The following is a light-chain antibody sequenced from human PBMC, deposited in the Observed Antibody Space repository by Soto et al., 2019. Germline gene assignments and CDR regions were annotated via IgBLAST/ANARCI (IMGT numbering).Light chain of an antibody. CDR2: DAS. V-gene: IGKV1-5*01. J-gene: IGKJ4*01. Sequence: DFQMTQSPSTLSASVGDRVTITCRASQSISNWLAWYQQKPGKAPNVLIYDASTLKSGGPSRFSGSGSGTEFNLTISSLQPDDFATYYSQRYNSYFGGGTRVEI. CDR3: QRYNSY. CDR1: QSISNW.